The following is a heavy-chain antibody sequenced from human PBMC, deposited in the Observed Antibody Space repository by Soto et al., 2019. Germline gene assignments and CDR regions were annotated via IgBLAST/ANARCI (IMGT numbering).Heavy chain of an antibody. Sequence: GGALRLSCAASGFTFSNYAMSWVRQAPGKGLEWVSSITGSGDYTYYADSVKGRFTISSDNSKNTLYLKMNSLRAEDTDVYYCAKAQYCDSTGYLYYFDYWGQGTLVTVSS. D-gene: IGHD3-22*01. J-gene: IGHJ4*02. CDR2: ITGSGDYT. V-gene: IGHV3-23*01. CDR1: GFTFSNYA. CDR3: AKAQYCDSTGYLYYFDY.